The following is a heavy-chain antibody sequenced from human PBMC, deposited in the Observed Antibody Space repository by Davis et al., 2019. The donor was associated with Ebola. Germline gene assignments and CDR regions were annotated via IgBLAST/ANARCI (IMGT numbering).Heavy chain of an antibody. J-gene: IGHJ3*02. Sequence: GESLKISCEASGFNFNIYAMHWVRQAPGKGLDWVAVISYDGSTEYYADSVRGRFTISRDNSKNTLYLQMNSLRAEDTALYYCARDRKGGGRPPWAFHIWGQGTMVTVSS. CDR1: GFNFNIYA. CDR3: ARDRKGGGRPPWAFHI. V-gene: IGHV3-30*19. CDR2: ISYDGSTE. D-gene: IGHD1-26*01.